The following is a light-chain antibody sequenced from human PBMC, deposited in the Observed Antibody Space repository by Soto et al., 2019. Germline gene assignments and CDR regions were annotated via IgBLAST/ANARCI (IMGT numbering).Light chain of an antibody. CDR1: QPVFIRY. CDR3: QQFGDSLT. Sequence: ETVLTQSPGTLSLSPGERATLSCRASQPVFIRYLAWYQQKPGQAPRLRIYGASTRATGIPYRVSGSGSGTDVTLTVSRLEPDDFAVYYCQQFGDSLTFGGGTNVDI. J-gene: IGKJ4*01. V-gene: IGKV3-20*01. CDR2: GAS.